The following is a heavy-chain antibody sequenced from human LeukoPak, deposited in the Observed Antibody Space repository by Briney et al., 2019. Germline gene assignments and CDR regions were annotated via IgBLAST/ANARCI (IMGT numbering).Heavy chain of an antibody. CDR1: GFSFSDYD. V-gene: IGHV3-13*01. CDR3: AREWRGIASHYHGMDV. J-gene: IGHJ6*02. D-gene: IGHD6-6*01. Sequence: GGPLRLSCVASGFSFSDYDMYWVRQAAGRGLEWVSALGTNGDAYYLGSVRGRFTISRENVKNSLYLQMNSLGVEDTAVYYCAREWRGIASHYHGMDVWGQGTTVTVSS. CDR2: LGTNGDA.